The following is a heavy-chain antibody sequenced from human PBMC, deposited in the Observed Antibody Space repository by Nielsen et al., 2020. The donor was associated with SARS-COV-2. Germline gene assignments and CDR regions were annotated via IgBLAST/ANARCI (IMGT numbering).Heavy chain of an antibody. Sequence: ASVKVSCKASGYTFTDYYIHLVRQAPGQGLEWMGRINPYSGGTNYAQKFQGTVTITRDASISTVYMELTSDDTAVYYCARARATIFGLVMSYGMDVWGQGTTVAVSS. D-gene: IGHD3/OR15-3a*01. CDR1: GYTFTDYY. V-gene: IGHV1-2*06. CDR2: INPYSGGT. CDR3: ARARATIFGLVMSYGMDV. J-gene: IGHJ6*02.